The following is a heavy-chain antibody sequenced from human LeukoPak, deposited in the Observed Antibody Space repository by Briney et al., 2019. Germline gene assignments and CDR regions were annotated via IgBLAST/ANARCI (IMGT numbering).Heavy chain of an antibody. CDR2: INSDGINT. CDR1: GFTFSNYW. V-gene: IGHV3-74*01. D-gene: IGHD3-22*01. Sequence: GGSLGLSCAASGFTFSNYWMHWVRQAPGKGLVWVPRINSDGINTSYADSVKGRFTISRDNAKNTLNLQMNSLRAEDTAVYYCARDLGQYYDTSDNWFDPWGQGTLVTVSS. J-gene: IGHJ5*02. CDR3: ARDLGQYYDTSDNWFDP.